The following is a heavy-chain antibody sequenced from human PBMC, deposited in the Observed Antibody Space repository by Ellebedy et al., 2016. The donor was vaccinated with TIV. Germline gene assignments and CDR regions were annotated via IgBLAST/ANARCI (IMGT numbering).Heavy chain of an antibody. V-gene: IGHV5-51*01. CDR1: GYSFTTYW. CDR3: ATIGGREGNAFDI. CDR2: IYPGDSDT. J-gene: IGHJ3*02. Sequence: PGGSLRLSCKGSGYSFTTYWIGWVRQMPGKGLEWMGIIYPGDSDTRYSPSFQGQVTISADKSISTAYLQWSSLKASDTAMYYCATIGGREGNAFDIWGQGTMVTVSS.